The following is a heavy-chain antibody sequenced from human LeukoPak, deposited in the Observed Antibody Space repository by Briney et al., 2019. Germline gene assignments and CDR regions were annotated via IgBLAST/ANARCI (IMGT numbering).Heavy chain of an antibody. CDR3: ARDFGPTWYELDY. Sequence: PGGSLRLSCAASGFTFSSYGMHWVSQPPGKGLEWVAVIWYDGSKSYYTDSVKGRFTISRDSPKNTLYLQMNSLRVEDTAVYYCARDFGPTWYELDYWGQGTLVTVSS. CDR1: GFTFSSYG. D-gene: IGHD6-13*01. CDR2: IWYDGSKS. J-gene: IGHJ4*02. V-gene: IGHV3-33*01.